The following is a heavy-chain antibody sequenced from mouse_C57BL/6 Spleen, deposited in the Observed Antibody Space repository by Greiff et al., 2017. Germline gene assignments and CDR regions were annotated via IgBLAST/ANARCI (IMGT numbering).Heavy chain of an antibody. CDR3: ARGGSSRDYYAMDY. J-gene: IGHJ4*01. CDR1: GYTFTSYG. CDR2: IYPRSGNT. Sequence: QVQLKQPGAELARPGASVKLSCKASGYTFTSYGISWVKQRPGQGLEWIGEIYPRSGNTYYNEKFKGKATLTADTSSSTAYMELSSLTSEDSAVYVCARGGSSRDYYAMDYWGQGTSVTVSS. D-gene: IGHD1-1*01. V-gene: IGHV1-81*01.